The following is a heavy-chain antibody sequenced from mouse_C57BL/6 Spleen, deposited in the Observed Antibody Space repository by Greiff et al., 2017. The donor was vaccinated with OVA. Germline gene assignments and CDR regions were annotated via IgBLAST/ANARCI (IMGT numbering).Heavy chain of an antibody. CDR2: IDPANGNT. J-gene: IGHJ4*01. CDR3: ALYYGSSSYAMDY. Sequence: VQLKESVAELVRPGASVKLSCTASGFNIKNTYMHWVKQRPEQGLEWIGRIDPANGNTKYAPKFQGKATITADTASNTAYLQLSSLTSEDTAIYYCALYYGSSSYAMDYWGQGTSVTVSS. D-gene: IGHD1-1*01. V-gene: IGHV14-3*01. CDR1: GFNIKNTY.